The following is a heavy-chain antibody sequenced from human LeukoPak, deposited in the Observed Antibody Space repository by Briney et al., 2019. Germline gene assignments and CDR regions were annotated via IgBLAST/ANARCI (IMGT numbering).Heavy chain of an antibody. CDR1: GGSISSSNW. J-gene: IGHJ4*02. D-gene: IGHD2-2*01. CDR3: ASLYCSSTSCYFY. Sequence: SGTLSLTCAVSGGSISSSNWWSWVRQPPGKGLEWIGEIYHSGSTNYNPSLKSRVTISVDKSKNQFSLKLSSVTAADTAVYYCASLYCSSTSCYFYWGQGTLVTVSS. V-gene: IGHV4-4*02. CDR2: IYHSGST.